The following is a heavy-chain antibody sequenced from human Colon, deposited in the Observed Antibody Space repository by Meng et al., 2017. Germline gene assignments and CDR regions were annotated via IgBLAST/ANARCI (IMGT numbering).Heavy chain of an antibody. CDR1: GGSVSSGSYY. CDR3: ARGPLNY. Sequence: VQVQGSGPGLVRPSETLSLTCTVSGGSVSSGSYYWSWIRQPPGKGLEWIGYIYYTGSTNYNPSLKSRVTISVDTSKNQFSLKLSSVTAADTAVYYCARGPLNYWGQGTLVTVSS. CDR2: IYYTGST. J-gene: IGHJ4*02. V-gene: IGHV4-61*01.